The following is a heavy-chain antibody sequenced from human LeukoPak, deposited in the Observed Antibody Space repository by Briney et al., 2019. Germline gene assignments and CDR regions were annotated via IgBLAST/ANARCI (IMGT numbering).Heavy chain of an antibody. CDR2: INWNGGST. J-gene: IGHJ1*01. CDR3: VRLGRDGYSYGAAY. V-gene: IGHV3-20*04. D-gene: IGHD5-24*01. Sequence: PGGSLRLSCVGSGYIFDDYGMRWVGQAPGKGLEWVAGINWNGGSTGYAASVKGRCTISRDNAKTALYLEMNSLRVEDTAFYYCVRLGRDGYSYGAAYWGQGALVTVSS. CDR1: GYIFDDYG.